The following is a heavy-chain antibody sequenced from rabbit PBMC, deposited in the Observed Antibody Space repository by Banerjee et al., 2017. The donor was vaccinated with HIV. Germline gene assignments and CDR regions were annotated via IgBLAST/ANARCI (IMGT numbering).Heavy chain of an antibody. V-gene: IGHV1S45*01. CDR2: IYAGSSGNT. CDR3: ARDLAGVIGWNFGL. D-gene: IGHD4-1*01. J-gene: IGHJ4*01. CDR1: GFSFSSSDY. Sequence: QEQLEESGGDLVKPEGSLTLTCTASGFSFSSSDYMCWVRQAPGKGLEWIACIYAGSSGNTYYATWAKGRFTISKTSSTSVTLQMTSLTAADTATYFCARDLAGVIGWNFGLWGPGTLVTVS.